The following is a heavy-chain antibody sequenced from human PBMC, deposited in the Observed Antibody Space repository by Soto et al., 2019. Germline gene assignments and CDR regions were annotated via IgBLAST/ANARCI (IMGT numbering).Heavy chain of an antibody. CDR3: ARERTGTTSMDV. J-gene: IGHJ6*02. D-gene: IGHD1-1*01. Sequence: QVQLVQSGAEVKKPGASVKVSCKASGYTFTSYDINWGRQATGQGLEGRGWMNPNSGNTGYAQKSXGXLTMTRNTSISTAYMELSSLRSEATAVYYCARERTGTTSMDVWGQGTTVTVSS. V-gene: IGHV1-8*01. CDR2: MNPNSGNT. CDR1: GYTFTSYD.